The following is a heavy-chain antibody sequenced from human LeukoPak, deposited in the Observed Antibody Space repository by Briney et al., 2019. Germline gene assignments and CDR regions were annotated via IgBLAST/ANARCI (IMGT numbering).Heavy chain of an antibody. CDR3: ARGPRVSGSYYSDP. Sequence: GGSLRLSCAASGFTFSSYWMHWVRQAPGKGLVWVSRINSDGSSTSYADSVKGRFTISRDNAKSTLYLQMNSLRAEDTAVYYCARGPRVSGSYYSDPWGQGTPVTVSS. D-gene: IGHD1-26*01. V-gene: IGHV3-74*01. CDR1: GFTFSSYW. CDR2: INSDGSST. J-gene: IGHJ5*02.